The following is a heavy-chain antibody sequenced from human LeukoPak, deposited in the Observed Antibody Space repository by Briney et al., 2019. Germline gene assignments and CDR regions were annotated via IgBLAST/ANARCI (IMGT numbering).Heavy chain of an antibody. J-gene: IGHJ3*02. CDR3: ARGGERRTIFGVAPDGFDI. CDR2: INPSGGST. CDR1: GYTFTSYY. Sequence: ASVKVSCKASGYTFTSYYMHWVRQAPGQGLEWMGIINPSGGSTSYAQKFQGRVTMTRDTSTSTVYMELSSLRSEDTAVYYCARGGERRTIFGVAPDGFDIWGQGTMVTVSS. D-gene: IGHD3-3*01. V-gene: IGHV1-46*01.